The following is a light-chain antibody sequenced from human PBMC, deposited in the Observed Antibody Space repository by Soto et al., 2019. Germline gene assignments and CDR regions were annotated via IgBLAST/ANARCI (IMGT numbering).Light chain of an antibody. CDR2: EVS. Sequence: QSVLTQPPSASGSPGQSVTISCTGTSSDIGAYNYVSWYQQHPGKAPKLMIHEVSKRTSGVPDRFFGSKSGNTASLTVSGLQAEDEDDYYCSSYAGSNERWVFGGGTELTVL. V-gene: IGLV2-8*01. CDR3: SSYAGSNERWV. CDR1: SSDIGAYNY. J-gene: IGLJ3*02.